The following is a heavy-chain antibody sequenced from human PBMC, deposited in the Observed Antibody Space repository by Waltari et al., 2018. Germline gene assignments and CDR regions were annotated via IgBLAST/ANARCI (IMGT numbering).Heavy chain of an antibody. Sequence: EVQLVESGGSLVQPGGSLRLSCIASGFTFSGHWMYWVRQAQGTGLVWVSRIDSDGRSTSYADSVKGRFTISRDNAKNTLYLQMNTLRAEDTAVYYCTRAFVNIAARGMDVWGQGTTVTVSS. CDR2: IDSDGRST. J-gene: IGHJ6*02. CDR1: GFTFSGHW. V-gene: IGHV3-74*01. D-gene: IGHD6-6*01. CDR3: TRAFVNIAARGMDV.